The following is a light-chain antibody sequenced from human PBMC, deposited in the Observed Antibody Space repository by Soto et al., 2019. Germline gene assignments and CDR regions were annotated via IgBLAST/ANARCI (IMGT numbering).Light chain of an antibody. J-gene: IGKJ4*01. CDR1: QGISNH. Sequence: DIQVTQSPSSLSASVGDRVTITCRASQGISNHLAWYQQKPGKVPKLLIYTASNLQSGVPSRFNGSGSGTYFTLTICCLQPEDVATYYCQKYNSAPLTFGGGTKVDIK. CDR3: QKYNSAPLT. V-gene: IGKV1-27*01. CDR2: TAS.